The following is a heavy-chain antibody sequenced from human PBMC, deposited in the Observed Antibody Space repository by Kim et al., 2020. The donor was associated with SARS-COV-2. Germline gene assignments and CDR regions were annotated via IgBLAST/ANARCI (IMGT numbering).Heavy chain of an antibody. CDR1: GGSFSGYY. D-gene: IGHD6-13*01. Sequence: SETLSLTCAVYGGSFSGYYWSWIRQPPGKGLEWIGEINHSGTTKYSPSLKRRVTISVDTSKNQFSLNLSTVTAADTAVYYCARSLYHTTSSSWVWFDHWG. V-gene: IGHV4-34*01. J-gene: IGHJ5*02. CDR2: INHSGTT. CDR3: ARSLYHTTSSSWVWFDH.